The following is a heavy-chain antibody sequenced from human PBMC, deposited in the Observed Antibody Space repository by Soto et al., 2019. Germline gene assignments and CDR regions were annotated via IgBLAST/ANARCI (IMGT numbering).Heavy chain of an antibody. CDR3: ARELARPYYYYGMDV. CDR2: ISAYNGNT. D-gene: IGHD6-6*01. Sequence: ASVKVSCKASGYTFTSYGISWVRQAPGQGLEWMGWISAYNGNTNYAQKLQGRVTMTTDTSTSTAYMELRSLRSDDTAVYYCARELARPYYYYGMDVWGQGTTVTVSS. V-gene: IGHV1-18*01. J-gene: IGHJ6*02. CDR1: GYTFTSYG.